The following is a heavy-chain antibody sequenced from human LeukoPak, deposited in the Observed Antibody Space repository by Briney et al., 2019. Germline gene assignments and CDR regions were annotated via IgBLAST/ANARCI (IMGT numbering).Heavy chain of an antibody. CDR2: IRYDGSNK. CDR1: GFTFSSYG. CDR3: AKDYMVRGSDYYYMDV. J-gene: IGHJ6*03. Sequence: PGGSLRLSCAASGFTFSSYGMHWVRQAPGKGLEWVAFIRYDGSNKYYADSVKGRFTISRDNSKNTLYLQMNSLRAEDTAVYYCAKDYMVRGSDYYYMDVWGKGTTVTVSS. D-gene: IGHD3-10*01. V-gene: IGHV3-30*02.